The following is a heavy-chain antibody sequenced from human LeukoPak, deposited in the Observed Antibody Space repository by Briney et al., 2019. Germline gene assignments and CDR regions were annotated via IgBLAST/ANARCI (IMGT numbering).Heavy chain of an antibody. CDR1: GYRFTTYW. CDR2: IYPGDSDT. J-gene: IGHJ4*02. Sequence: GESLKISCMGSGYRFTTYWIGWVRQMPGKGLEWMGIIYPGDSDTRYSPSFQGQVTISPDKSISTAYLQWSSLKASDSAMYYCVRHGLGSSWFGFDYWGQGTLVTVSS. V-gene: IGHV5-51*01. D-gene: IGHD6-13*01. CDR3: VRHGLGSSWFGFDY.